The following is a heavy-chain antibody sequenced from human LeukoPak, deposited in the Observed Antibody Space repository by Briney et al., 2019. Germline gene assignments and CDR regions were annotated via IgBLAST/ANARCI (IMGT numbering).Heavy chain of an antibody. CDR2: ISSTSSTL. V-gene: IGHV3-48*02. Sequence: QPGGSLRLSCAASGFTFSSHRMNWVRQAPGKGLEWVSYISSTSSTLYYADSVKGRFTISRDNGKNSLYLQMNSLRDEDTAVYYCARGINHYDSSGYHPYFDHWGQGTLVTVSS. J-gene: IGHJ4*02. CDR1: GFTFSSHR. D-gene: IGHD3-22*01. CDR3: ARGINHYDSSGYHPYFDH.